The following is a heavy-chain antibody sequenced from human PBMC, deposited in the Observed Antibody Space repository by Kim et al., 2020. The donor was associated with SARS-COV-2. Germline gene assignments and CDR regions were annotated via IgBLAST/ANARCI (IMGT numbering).Heavy chain of an antibody. Sequence: SETLSLTCTVSGDSLSSDYWSWNRQPAGKGLEWIGRIYTSGRTNYNPSLQSRVTMSVDMSKNQFSLKLSSVTAADTAAYYCASALGHWGQGTLGTVSS. V-gene: IGHV4-4*07. J-gene: IGHJ4*02. CDR2: IYTSGRT. D-gene: IGHD3-16*02. CDR3: ASALGH. CDR1: GDSLSSDY.